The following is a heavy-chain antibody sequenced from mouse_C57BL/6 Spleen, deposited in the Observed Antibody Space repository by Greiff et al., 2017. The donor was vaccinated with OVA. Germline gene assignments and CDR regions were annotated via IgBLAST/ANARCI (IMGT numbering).Heavy chain of an antibody. J-gene: IGHJ3*01. CDR2: INPGSGGT. D-gene: IGHD4-1*01. CDR1: GYAFTNYL. Sequence: VKLQQSGAELVRPGTSVKVSCKASGYAFTNYLIEWVKQRPGQGLEWIGGINPGSGGTNTKEKFKGKATLTEDKSSSTAYMQLSSLTSEDSAVYFCARGDYTGTGGFAYWGQGTLVTVSA. V-gene: IGHV1-54*01. CDR3: ARGDYTGTGGFAY.